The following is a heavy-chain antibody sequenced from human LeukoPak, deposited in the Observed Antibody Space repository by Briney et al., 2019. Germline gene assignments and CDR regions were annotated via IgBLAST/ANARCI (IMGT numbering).Heavy chain of an antibody. Sequence: PSETLSLTCTVSGGSISSGSYYWSWIRQPAGKGLEWIGRIYTSGSTNYNPSLKSRVTISVDTSKNQFSLKLSSVTAADTAVYYCARGPLGIQLWPNDAFDIWGQGTMVTVSS. CDR2: IYTSGST. CDR1: GGSISSGSYY. D-gene: IGHD5-18*01. J-gene: IGHJ3*02. V-gene: IGHV4-61*02. CDR3: ARGPLGIQLWPNDAFDI.